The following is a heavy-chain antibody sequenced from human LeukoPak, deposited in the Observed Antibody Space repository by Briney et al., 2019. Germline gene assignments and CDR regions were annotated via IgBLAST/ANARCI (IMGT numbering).Heavy chain of an antibody. CDR3: ARDPGYCSSTSCPKPAGDFDY. CDR2: INPNSGGT. D-gene: IGHD2-2*01. Sequence: ASVKVSCKASGYTFTSYGISWVRQAPGQGLEWMGWINPNSGGTNYAQKFQGRVTMTRDTSISTAYMELSRLRSDDTAVYYCARDPGYCSSTSCPKPAGDFDYWGQGTLVTVSS. J-gene: IGHJ4*02. CDR1: GYTFTSYG. V-gene: IGHV1-2*02.